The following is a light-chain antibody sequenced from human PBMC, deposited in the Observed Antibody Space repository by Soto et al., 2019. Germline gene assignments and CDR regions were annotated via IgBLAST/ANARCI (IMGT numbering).Light chain of an antibody. J-gene: IGKJ2*01. V-gene: IGKV3-15*01. CDR2: GAS. Sequence: EIVMTQAPATLSVSPGERATLSCRASQSGSSNLAWYQQKPGQAPRPLIYGASTSATAIPARFSGSGFGTEFTLTIGILQSEDFAVSYFQQYNTWPGTFGQGTTLEIK. CDR3: QQYNTWPGT. CDR1: QSGSSN.